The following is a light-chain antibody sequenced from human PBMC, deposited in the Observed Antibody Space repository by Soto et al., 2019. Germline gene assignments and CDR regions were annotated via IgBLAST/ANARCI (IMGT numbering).Light chain of an antibody. V-gene: IGKV1-5*03. Sequence: DIQMTQSPSTLSASVGDRVTITSRASQSITDSLAWYQQKPGKAPKLLIYKAATLERGVPSRFSGSGSGTEFTLAISSLQPDDFATYYCQQYQSYSWTFGQGTKVEVK. CDR2: KAA. J-gene: IGKJ1*01. CDR3: QQYQSYSWT. CDR1: QSITDS.